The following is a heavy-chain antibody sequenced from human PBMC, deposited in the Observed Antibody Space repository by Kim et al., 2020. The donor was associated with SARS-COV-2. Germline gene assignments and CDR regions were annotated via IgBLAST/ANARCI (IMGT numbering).Heavy chain of an antibody. CDR2: IYYSGST. CDR1: GGSISSSSYY. CDR3: ARYHGDYGYYFDY. V-gene: IGHV4-39*01. Sequence: SETLSLTCTVSGGSISSSSYYWGWIRQPPGKGLEWIGSIYYSGSTYYNPSLKSRVTISVDTSKNQFSLKLSSVTAADTAVYYCARYHGDYGYYFDYWGQGTLVTVSS. D-gene: IGHD4-17*01. J-gene: IGHJ4*02.